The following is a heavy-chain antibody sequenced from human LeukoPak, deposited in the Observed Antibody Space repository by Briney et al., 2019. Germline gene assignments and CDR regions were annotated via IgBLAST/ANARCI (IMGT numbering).Heavy chain of an antibody. D-gene: IGHD6-13*01. CDR3: ARDHRGEGPYSSSGLVY. CDR2: ISAYNGNT. CDR1: GYTFASYG. Sequence: ASVKVSCKASGYTFASYGIIWVRQAPGQGLEWMGWISAYNGNTNYAQKLQGRVTMTTDTSTSTAYMELRSLRSDDTAVYYCARDHRGEGPYSSSGLVYWGQGTLVTVSS. J-gene: IGHJ4*02. V-gene: IGHV1-18*01.